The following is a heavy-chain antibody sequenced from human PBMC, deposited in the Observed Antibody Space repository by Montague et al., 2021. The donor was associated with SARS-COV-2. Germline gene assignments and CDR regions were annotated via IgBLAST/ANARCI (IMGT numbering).Heavy chain of an antibody. Sequence: PALVKTTQTLTLTCTFSGFSLSTSGMRASWIRQPPGKALEWLARIDWDDYKFYSTSLKTRLTISKVTSKNQVVLTMTNMDPVDAATYYCARSYYDILTAYYTPFDYWGQGTLVTVSS. CDR1: GFSLSTSGMR. J-gene: IGHJ4*02. CDR3: ARSYYDILTAYYTPFDY. V-gene: IGHV2-70*04. D-gene: IGHD3-9*01. CDR2: IDWDDYK.